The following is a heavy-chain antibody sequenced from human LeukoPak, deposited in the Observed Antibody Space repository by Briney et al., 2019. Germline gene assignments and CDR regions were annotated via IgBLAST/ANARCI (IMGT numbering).Heavy chain of an antibody. CDR2: IIPILSQS. CDR3: ATGGAYRDAFDI. D-gene: IGHD3-10*01. J-gene: IGHJ3*02. CDR1: GGTFSAYS. V-gene: IGHV1-69*11. Sequence: SVKVSCKASGGTFSAYSINWMRQAPGQGLEWMGRIIPILSQSNYAQKFQGTVSITADEFTETAYMELSSLRSDDTAVYYCATGGAYRDAFDIWGQGTMVTVSS.